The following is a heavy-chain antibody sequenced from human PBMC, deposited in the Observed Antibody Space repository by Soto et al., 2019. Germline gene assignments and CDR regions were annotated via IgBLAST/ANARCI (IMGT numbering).Heavy chain of an antibody. CDR1: GGSVTSYY. Sequence: QVQLQESGPGLVKPWETLSLTCSVSGGSVTSYYWTWMRQPPGKGLEWIGYVFYSGNTNCNPSLQSRVTMSVDSSRNHFSLTLNSVTAADTAVYYCATGSRSSTSDAFDVWGRGTMLTVSS. D-gene: IGHD2-2*01. CDR3: ATGSRSSTSDAFDV. J-gene: IGHJ3*01. V-gene: IGHV4-59*02. CDR2: VFYSGNT.